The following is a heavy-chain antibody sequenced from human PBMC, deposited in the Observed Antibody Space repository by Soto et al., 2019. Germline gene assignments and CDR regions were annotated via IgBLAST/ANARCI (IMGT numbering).Heavy chain of an antibody. V-gene: IGHV3-23*01. Sequence: EVQLLESGGGLVQPGGSLRLSCAASGFTFSSYAMSWVRQAPGKGLEWVSAISGSGGSTYYADSVKGRFTISRDNSKNTLYLQMNSLRAEDTAVYYCAKITRYCTNGVCDFDYWGQGTLVTVSS. J-gene: IGHJ4*02. CDR2: ISGSGGST. D-gene: IGHD2-8*01. CDR3: AKITRYCTNGVCDFDY. CDR1: GFTFSSYA.